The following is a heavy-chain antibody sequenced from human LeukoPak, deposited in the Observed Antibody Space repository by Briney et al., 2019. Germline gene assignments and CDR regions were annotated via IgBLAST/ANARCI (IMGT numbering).Heavy chain of an antibody. CDR3: ARDDGSGYNPNWFDP. CDR2: INPSGGST. J-gene: IGHJ5*02. CDR1: GYTFTSCY. D-gene: IGHD3-22*01. Sequence: ASVKVSCKASGYTFTSCYMHWVRQAPGQGLEWMGIINPSGGSTSYAQKFQGRVTMTRDTSTSTVYMELSSLRSDDTAVYYCARDDGSGYNPNWFDPWGQGTLVTVSS. V-gene: IGHV1-46*01.